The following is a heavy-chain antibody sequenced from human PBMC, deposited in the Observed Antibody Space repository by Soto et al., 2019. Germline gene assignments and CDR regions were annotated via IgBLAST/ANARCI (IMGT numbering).Heavy chain of an antibody. CDR2: IYYSGST. V-gene: IGHV4-59*08. CDR1: GCSISSYY. Sequence: SETLSLTCTVSGCSISSYYWSWIRQPPGKGLEWIGYIYYSGSTNYNPSLKSRVTISVDTSKNQFSLKLSSVTAADTAVYYCTTSSPLTMIVVVIATEFDYWGQGTLVTVSS. D-gene: IGHD3-22*01. CDR3: TTSSPLTMIVVVIATEFDY. J-gene: IGHJ4*02.